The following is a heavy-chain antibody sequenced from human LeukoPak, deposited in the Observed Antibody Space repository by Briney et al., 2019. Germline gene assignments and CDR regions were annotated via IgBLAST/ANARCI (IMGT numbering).Heavy chain of an antibody. CDR2: ITASGDST. CDR1: GFTFSSHA. J-gene: IGHJ6*03. Sequence: GGSLGLSCAASGFTFSSHAMSWVRQAPGKGLEWVSGITASGDSTSYADSEKGRFTISRDNSRNTLYLQVNSLRAEDTAVYYCAKVVYYDRGGYFYYYHYMDVWGKGTTVTVSS. V-gene: IGHV3-23*01. D-gene: IGHD3-22*01. CDR3: AKVVYYDRGGYFYYYHYMDV.